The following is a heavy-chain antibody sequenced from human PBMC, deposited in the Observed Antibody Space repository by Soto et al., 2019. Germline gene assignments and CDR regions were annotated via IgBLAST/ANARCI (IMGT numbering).Heavy chain of an antibody. CDR1: GVSIHNSHSF. CDR3: GRVVEGANRHTDFDS. J-gene: IGHJ5*01. V-gene: IGHV4-39*01. D-gene: IGHD2-15*01. Sequence: SETLSLTCAVSGVSIHNSHSFWGWIRQPPGKGLEFIGSMYYSGGANYNPSLKSRVTISLDTSKNQFSLTVNSVTAADTAIYYCGRVVEGANRHTDFDSWGQGTLVTVSS. CDR2: MYYSGGA.